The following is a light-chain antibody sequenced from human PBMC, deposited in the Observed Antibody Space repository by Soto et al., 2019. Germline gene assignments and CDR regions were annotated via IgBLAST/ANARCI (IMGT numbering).Light chain of an antibody. CDR1: SSDVGGYNY. V-gene: IGLV2-14*03. CDR2: EVS. CDR3: SSYTSTTTRV. J-gene: IGLJ1*01. Sequence: QSVLTQPASVSGSPGQSITISCTATSSDVGGYNYVSWYQQHPGKGPKLMIYEVSNRPSGVSNRFSGSKSGNTATLTISGLQAEDEADYYCSSYTSTTTRVFGTGTKVTVL.